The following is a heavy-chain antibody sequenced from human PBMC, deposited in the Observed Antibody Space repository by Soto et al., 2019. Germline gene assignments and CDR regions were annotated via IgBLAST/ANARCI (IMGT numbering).Heavy chain of an antibody. CDR3: AKGGSGSYSNAFDT. Sequence: SETLSLTCTVSGGSISSYYWSWIRQPPGKGLEWIGYIYYSGSTNYNPSPKSRVTISVDTSKNQFSLKLSSVTAADTAVYYCAKGGSGSYSNAFDTWGQGTMVTVSS. D-gene: IGHD3-10*01. J-gene: IGHJ3*02. CDR2: IYYSGST. CDR1: GGSISSYY. V-gene: IGHV4-59*08.